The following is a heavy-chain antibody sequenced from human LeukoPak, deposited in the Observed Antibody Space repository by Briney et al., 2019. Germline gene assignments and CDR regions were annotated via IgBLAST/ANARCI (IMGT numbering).Heavy chain of an antibody. CDR2: ISAYNGNT. Sequence: ASVKVSCKASGYTFTSYGISWVRQAPGQGLEWMGWISAYNGNTNYAQKLQGRVTMTTDTSTSTAYMELRSLRSDDTAVYYCARDIAEQWLVRKYYFDYRGQGTLVTVSS. V-gene: IGHV1-18*01. CDR3: ARDIAEQWLVRKYYFDY. J-gene: IGHJ4*02. D-gene: IGHD6-19*01. CDR1: GYTFTSYG.